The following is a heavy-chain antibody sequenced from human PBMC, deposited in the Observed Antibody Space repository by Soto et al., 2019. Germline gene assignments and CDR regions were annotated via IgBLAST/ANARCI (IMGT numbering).Heavy chain of an antibody. J-gene: IGHJ4*02. Sequence: ASEILSLTCTVSGGSIGSSSYYWGWIRQPPGKGLEWIGSIYYSGSTYYNPSLKSRVTISVDTSKNQFSLRLTSVTAADTAVYYCARLPLGYCSGGSCQSMDSWGQGTLVTVSS. CDR2: IYYSGST. CDR1: GGSIGSSSYY. V-gene: IGHV4-39*01. CDR3: ARLPLGYCSGGSCQSMDS. D-gene: IGHD2-15*01.